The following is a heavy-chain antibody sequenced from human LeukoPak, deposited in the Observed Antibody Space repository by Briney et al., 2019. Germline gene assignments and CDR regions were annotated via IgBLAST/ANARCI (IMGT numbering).Heavy chain of an antibody. V-gene: IGHV4-34*01. CDR1: GESLNGHY. Sequence: PSETLSLTCAVYGESLNGHYWSWIRQSPGKGLEWIGEGDDRGGTKFNPSFKSRVTISVDTSKNQFSLKLSSVTAADTAVYYCARFRLIHLGGDSSLDYWGQGTLVTVSS. J-gene: IGHJ4*02. CDR2: GDDRGGT. CDR3: ARFRLIHLGGDSSLDY. D-gene: IGHD2-21*02.